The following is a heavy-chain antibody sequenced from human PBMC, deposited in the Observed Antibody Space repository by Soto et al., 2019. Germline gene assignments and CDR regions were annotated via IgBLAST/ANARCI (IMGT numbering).Heavy chain of an antibody. J-gene: IGHJ6*02. Sequence: DVQLVETGGDLVQPGGSLRLSCAVSGFSSSSYAFNWVRQAPGRGLEGVSFISSRGSSIYYADSVEGRFTISRDNAQNSVFLQMDSLRDEDTAVYYCVRLGFCSGATCNHYFYYYAMDVWGLGTTVVVSS. CDR1: GFSSSSYA. CDR2: ISSRGSSI. CDR3: VRLGFCSGATCNHYFYYYAMDV. V-gene: IGHV3-48*03. D-gene: IGHD2-15*01.